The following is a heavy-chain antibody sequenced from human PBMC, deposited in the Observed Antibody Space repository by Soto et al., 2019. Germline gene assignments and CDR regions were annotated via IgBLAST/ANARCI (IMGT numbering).Heavy chain of an antibody. CDR3: ARILDDDGYGPNYYCFDGMDV. CDR1: GFSLSNARMG. D-gene: IGHD5-18*01. J-gene: IGHJ6*02. V-gene: IGHV2-26*01. CDR2: IFSNDEK. Sequence: QVTLKESGPVLVKPTETLTLTCTVSGFSLSNARMGVSWIRQPPGKALEWLAHIFSNDEKSYSTSLKSRLTISKDTYKNQVVLTMTKIDPVDIATYHCARILDDDGYGPNYYCFDGMDVWGQGTKVTASS.